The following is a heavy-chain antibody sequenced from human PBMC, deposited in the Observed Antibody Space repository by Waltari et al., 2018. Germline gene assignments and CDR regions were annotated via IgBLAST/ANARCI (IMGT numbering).Heavy chain of an antibody. Sequence: EVQLVESGGGLVQPGRSLGLSCVGSGFSFADRAMPWVRQVPGKGLEWVSGINWNSGNIGYADSVKGRFTISRDNAKNSLYLQINSVRTEDTALYYCTSDAFGNSIGGVFDYWGQGTLVNVSS. V-gene: IGHV3-9*01. J-gene: IGHJ4*02. CDR3: TSDAFGNSIGGVFDY. CDR1: GFSFADRA. CDR2: INWNSGNI. D-gene: IGHD3-3*01.